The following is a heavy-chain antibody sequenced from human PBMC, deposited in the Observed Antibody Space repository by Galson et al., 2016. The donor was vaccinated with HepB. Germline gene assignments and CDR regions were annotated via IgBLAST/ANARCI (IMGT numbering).Heavy chain of an antibody. CDR2: IGAYNGDT. Sequence: SVKVSCKASGYTFTNYGLSWVRQAPGQGLEYMGWIGAYNGDTNYAQNLQGRVTMTTDTSTSTAYMELRSLRSDDTAVYYCARGAGGYFDYWGQGTLVTVSS. CDR3: ARGAGGYFDY. D-gene: IGHD3-10*01. CDR1: GYTFTNYG. J-gene: IGHJ4*02. V-gene: IGHV1-18*01.